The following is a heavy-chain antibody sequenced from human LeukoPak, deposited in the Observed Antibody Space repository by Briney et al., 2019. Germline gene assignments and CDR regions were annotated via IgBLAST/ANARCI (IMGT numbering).Heavy chain of an antibody. V-gene: IGHV1-18*01. J-gene: IGHJ5*02. CDR3: ARVSCSGGSCYTFWFDP. CDR1: GYTFTSYG. Sequence: GASVKVSCKASGYTFTSYGISWVRQAPGQGLEWMGWIGAYNGNTNYAQKLQGRVTMTTDTSTSTAYMELRSLRSDDTAVYYCARVSCSGGSCYTFWFDPWGQGTLVTVSS. CDR2: IGAYNGNT. D-gene: IGHD2-15*01.